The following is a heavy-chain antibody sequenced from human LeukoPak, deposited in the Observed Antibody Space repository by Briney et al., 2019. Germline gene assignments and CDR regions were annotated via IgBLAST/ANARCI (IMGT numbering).Heavy chain of an antibody. J-gene: IGHJ4*02. CDR2: ISSSSSYI. CDR3: ARERRTEGYCSSTSCPASD. V-gene: IGHV3-21*01. Sequence: PGGSLRLSCAASGFTFSSYSMTWVRQAPGKGLEWVSSISSSSSYIYYADSVKGRFTISRDNAKNSLYLQMNSLRAEDTAVYYCARERRTEGYCSSTSCPASDWGQGTLVTVSS. D-gene: IGHD2-2*01. CDR1: GFTFSSYS.